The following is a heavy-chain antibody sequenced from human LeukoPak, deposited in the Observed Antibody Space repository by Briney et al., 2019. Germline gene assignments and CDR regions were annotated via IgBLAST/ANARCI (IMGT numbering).Heavy chain of an antibody. CDR1: GGSVSGYY. CDR3: ARGQDIVVVVAATGAFDI. D-gene: IGHD2-15*01. V-gene: IGHV4-34*01. CDR2: INHSGST. J-gene: IGHJ3*02. Sequence: SETLSLTCAVYGGSVSGYYWSLIRQPTGKGLEWIGEINHSGSTNYNPSLKSRVTISVDTSKNQFSLKLSSVTAADTAMYYCARGQDIVVVVAATGAFDIWGQGTMVTVSS.